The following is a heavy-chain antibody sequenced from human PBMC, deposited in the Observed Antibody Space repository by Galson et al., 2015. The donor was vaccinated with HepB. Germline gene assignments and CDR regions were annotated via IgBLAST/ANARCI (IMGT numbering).Heavy chain of an antibody. CDR2: ISAYNGNT. D-gene: IGHD3-22*01. Sequence: QSGAEVKKPGASVKVSCKASGYTFTSYGISWVRQAPGQGLEWMGWISAYNGNTNYAQKLQGRVTMTTDTSTSTAYMELSSLRSEDTAVYYCAREPPDYYDTRGGGNWFDPWGQGTLVTVSS. J-gene: IGHJ5*02. V-gene: IGHV1-18*04. CDR1: GYTFTSYG. CDR3: AREPPDYYDTRGGGNWFDP.